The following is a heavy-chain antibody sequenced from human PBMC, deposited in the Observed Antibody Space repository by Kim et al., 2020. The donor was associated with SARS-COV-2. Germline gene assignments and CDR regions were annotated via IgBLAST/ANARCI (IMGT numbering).Heavy chain of an antibody. CDR3: ARGNMVRPYYGMDV. V-gene: IGHV1-2*02. CDR2: INPNSGGT. CDR1: GYTFTGYY. J-gene: IGHJ6*02. Sequence: ASVKVSCKASGYTFTGYYMHWARQAPGQGLEWMGWINPNSGGTNYAQKFQGRVTMTRDTSISTAYMELSRLRSDDTAVYYCARGNMVRPYYGMDVWGQGTTVTVSS. D-gene: IGHD3-10*01.